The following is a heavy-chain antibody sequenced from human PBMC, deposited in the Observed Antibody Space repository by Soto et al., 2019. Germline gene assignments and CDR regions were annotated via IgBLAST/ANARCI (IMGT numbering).Heavy chain of an antibody. CDR3: ARAGSSSWYSNWFDL. V-gene: IGHV4-34*01. J-gene: IGHJ5*02. Sequence: SETLSLTCAVYGGSFSGYYWSWIRQPPGKGLEWIGEINHSGSTNYNPSLKSRVTISVDTSKNQFSLKLSSVTAADTAVYYCARAGSSSWYSNWFDLWGQGTLVTVSS. CDR1: GGSFSGYY. D-gene: IGHD6-13*01. CDR2: INHSGST.